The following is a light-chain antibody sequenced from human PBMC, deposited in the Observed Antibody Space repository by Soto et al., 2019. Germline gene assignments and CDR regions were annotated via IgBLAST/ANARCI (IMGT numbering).Light chain of an antibody. CDR2: DAS. Sequence: DIQMTQSPSTLSASVGDRVTITYRASQSISSWLAWYQQKPGKAPKLLIYDASSLESGVPSRFSGSGSGTEFTLTISSLQPDDFATYYCQQYNSYPWTFGQGTKVDIK. CDR1: QSISSW. J-gene: IGKJ1*01. CDR3: QQYNSYPWT. V-gene: IGKV1-5*01.